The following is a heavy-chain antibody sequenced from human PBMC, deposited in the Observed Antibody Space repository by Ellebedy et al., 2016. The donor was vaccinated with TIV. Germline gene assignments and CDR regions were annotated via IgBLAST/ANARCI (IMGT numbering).Heavy chain of an antibody. J-gene: IGHJ4*02. CDR3: ARDIGGGNSDY. V-gene: IGHV4-39*02. CDR1: GGSISSYY. CDR2: IYYRGST. D-gene: IGHD4-23*01. Sequence: MPSETLSLTCTVSGGSISSYYWGWIRQPPGTRREWFGIIYYRGSTYYNPSLKSRVTISVDTSKNQFSLKLSSVTAADTAVYYYARDIGGGNSDYWGQGTLVTVSS.